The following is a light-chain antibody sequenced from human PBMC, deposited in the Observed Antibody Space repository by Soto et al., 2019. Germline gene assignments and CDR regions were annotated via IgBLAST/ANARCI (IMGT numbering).Light chain of an antibody. Sequence: QSVLTQPASVSGSPGQSIAISCIGTSSDVGNYNYVSWYQQHPGKAPKLIIYDVSNRPSGVSNRFSGSKSGNTASLTIFGLQAEDEADYYCSSYRSSNTAVVFGGGTKLTVL. J-gene: IGLJ2*01. CDR2: DVS. CDR1: SSDVGNYNY. V-gene: IGLV2-14*01. CDR3: SSYRSSNTAVV.